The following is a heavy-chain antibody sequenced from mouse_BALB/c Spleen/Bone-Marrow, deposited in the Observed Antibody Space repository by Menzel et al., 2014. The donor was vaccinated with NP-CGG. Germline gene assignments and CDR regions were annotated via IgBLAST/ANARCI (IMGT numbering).Heavy chain of an antibody. CDR3: ASPIYYGNYEGFAY. Sequence: QVQLKESGPELVRPGVSMKISCKGSGYTFTDYAMHWVKQSHAKSLEWIGVISTYSGNTNYNQKFKGKATMTVDKSSSTAYLELARLTSEDSAIYYCASPIYYGNYEGFAYWGQGTLVTVSA. CDR2: ISTYSGNT. CDR1: GYTFTDYA. V-gene: IGHV1-67*01. J-gene: IGHJ3*01. D-gene: IGHD2-1*01.